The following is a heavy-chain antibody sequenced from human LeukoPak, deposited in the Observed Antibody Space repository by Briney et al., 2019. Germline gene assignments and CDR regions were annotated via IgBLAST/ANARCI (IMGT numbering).Heavy chain of an antibody. D-gene: IGHD3-16*01. CDR3: ARGGSPPLDY. CDR2: ISYDGSNK. V-gene: IGHV3-30-3*01. CDR1: GFTFSSYA. Sequence: GGSLRLSCAASGFTFSSYAMSWVRQAPGKGLEWVAVISYDGSNKYYADSVKGRFTISRDNSKNTLYLQMNSLRAEDTAVYYCARGGSPPLDYWGQGTLVTVSS. J-gene: IGHJ4*02.